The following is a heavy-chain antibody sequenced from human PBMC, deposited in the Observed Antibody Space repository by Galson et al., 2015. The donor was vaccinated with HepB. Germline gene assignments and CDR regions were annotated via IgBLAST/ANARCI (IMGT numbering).Heavy chain of an antibody. CDR3: VRESLMAMVTFDL. CDR2: ISTNGATI. D-gene: IGHD5-18*01. J-gene: IGHJ4*02. CDR1: GFTFSRHT. Sequence: SLRLSCAASGFTFSRHTMSWLRQTPGQGLQWVSYISTNGATIHYADSVKGRFTIPRDNSKKKLYLQMNSMRAEDTAIYYCVRESLMAMVTFDLWGRGTLVTVSS. V-gene: IGHV3-48*01.